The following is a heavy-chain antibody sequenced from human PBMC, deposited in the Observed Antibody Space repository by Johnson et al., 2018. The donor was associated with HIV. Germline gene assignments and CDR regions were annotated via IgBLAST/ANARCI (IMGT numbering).Heavy chain of an antibody. Sequence: VQLVESGGGLVQPGGSLRLSCAASEFTFSSYWMHWVRQAPGKGLVWVSRINSDGSSTSYADSVKGRFTISRDNAKNSLYLQMNSLRAEDTAVYYCAKGASSSDHGAFDIWGQGTMVTVSS. V-gene: IGHV3-74*02. CDR1: EFTFSSYW. CDR3: AKGASSSDHGAFDI. D-gene: IGHD6-6*01. CDR2: INSDGSST. J-gene: IGHJ3*02.